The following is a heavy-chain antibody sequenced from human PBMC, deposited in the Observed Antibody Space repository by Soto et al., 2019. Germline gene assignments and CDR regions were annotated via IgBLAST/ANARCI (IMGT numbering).Heavy chain of an antibody. CDR2: MNPNSGNT. V-gene: IGHV1-8*01. Sequence: VKVSCKASGYTFTSYDINWVRQATGQGLEWMGWMNPNSGNTGYAQKFQGRVTMTRNTSISTAYMELSSLRSEDTAVYYCARSPPPLITIFGVVPRPPLRYYYYYMDVGGKGTTVPVSS. D-gene: IGHD3-3*01. CDR1: GYTFTSYD. J-gene: IGHJ6*03. CDR3: ARSPPPLITIFGVVPRPPLRYYYYYMDV.